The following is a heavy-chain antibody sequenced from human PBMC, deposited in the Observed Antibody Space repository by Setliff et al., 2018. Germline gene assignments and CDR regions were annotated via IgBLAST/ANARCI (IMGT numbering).Heavy chain of an antibody. CDR2: IIPIFGTT. CDR1: RGTFSSYG. Sequence: SVKVSCKASRGTFSSYGITWVRQAPGQGLEWMGGIIPIFGTTDYAQKFKGRVTITTDESTSTAYMEMSSLRSEDTAVYYCARERGDIVSTTSYYYYMDVWGKGTTVTVSS. D-gene: IGHD5-12*01. J-gene: IGHJ6*03. V-gene: IGHV1-69*05. CDR3: ARERGDIVSTTSYYYYMDV.